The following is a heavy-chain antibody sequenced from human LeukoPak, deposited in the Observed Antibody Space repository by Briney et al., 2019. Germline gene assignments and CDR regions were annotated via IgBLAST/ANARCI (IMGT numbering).Heavy chain of an antibody. CDR2: IRSKANKYAT. J-gene: IGHJ5*02. CDR3: ARDNSVGDIAWWFDP. Sequence: PGGSLRLSCAASGFTFSGSGLHWVRQASGKGLEWVGRIRSKANKYATAYAASVKGRFTMSRDDSKNTAYLQMNSLKTEDTAVYYCARDNSVGDIAWWFDPWGQGTLVTVSS. CDR1: GFTFSGSG. V-gene: IGHV3-73*01. D-gene: IGHD3-16*02.